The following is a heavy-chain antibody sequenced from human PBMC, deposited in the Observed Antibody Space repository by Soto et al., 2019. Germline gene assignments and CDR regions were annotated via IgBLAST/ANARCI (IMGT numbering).Heavy chain of an antibody. J-gene: IGHJ4*02. CDR1: GDSISNSRFY. D-gene: IGHD6-19*01. CDR2: IYHTGNA. CDR3: ARDTSSGWPDY. Sequence: SETLSLTCSVSGDSISNSRFYWAWIRQPPGEGLEWIGSIYHTGNAYYNPSLKSRVTISVDTSKNQFSLKLSSVTAADTAVYYCARDTSSGWPDYWGQGTLVTVYS. V-gene: IGHV4-39*07.